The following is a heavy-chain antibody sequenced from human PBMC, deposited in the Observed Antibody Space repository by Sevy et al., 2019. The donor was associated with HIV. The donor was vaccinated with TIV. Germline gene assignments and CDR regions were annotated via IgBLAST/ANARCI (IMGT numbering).Heavy chain of an antibody. Sequence: GGSLRLSCAASGFTFSSYAMHWVRQAPGKGLEWVAVISYDGSNKYYAYSVKGRFTISRDNSKNTLYLQMNSLRAEDTAVYYCARDGGGSSWYWTYYYYYYGMDVWGQGTTVTVSS. D-gene: IGHD6-13*01. V-gene: IGHV3-30-3*01. CDR3: ARDGGGSSWYWTYYYYYYGMDV. CDR2: ISYDGSNK. J-gene: IGHJ6*02. CDR1: GFTFSSYA.